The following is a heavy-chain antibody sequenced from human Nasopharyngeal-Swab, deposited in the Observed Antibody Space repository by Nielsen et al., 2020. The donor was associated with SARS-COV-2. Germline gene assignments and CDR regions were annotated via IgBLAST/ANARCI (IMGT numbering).Heavy chain of an antibody. CDR2: IRSSNDI. Sequence: GESPEISCAASGFIFSDYSMNWVRQAPGKGVEWISYIRSSNDIYYEDSVKGRFTISRDHAKNSLYLQMSSLSVEDTAVYYCARDRDWAFDVWGQGAVVTVSS. J-gene: IGHJ3*01. D-gene: IGHD2-21*01. V-gene: IGHV3-69-1*01. CDR3: ARDRDWAFDV. CDR1: GFIFSDYS.